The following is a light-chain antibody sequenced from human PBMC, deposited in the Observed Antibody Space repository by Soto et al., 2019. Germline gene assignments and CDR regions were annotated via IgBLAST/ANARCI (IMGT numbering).Light chain of an antibody. J-gene: IGKJ5*01. Sequence: DIQMTQSPSTLSAYVGDRVTITCRASQSISSWLAWYQQKPGKAPNLLIYDAASLEAGVPSRFSGSGSGTEFTLTISSLQPEDFATYYCLQHNSYPITFGQGTRLEIK. CDR2: DAA. CDR1: QSISSW. CDR3: LQHNSYPIT. V-gene: IGKV1-5*01.